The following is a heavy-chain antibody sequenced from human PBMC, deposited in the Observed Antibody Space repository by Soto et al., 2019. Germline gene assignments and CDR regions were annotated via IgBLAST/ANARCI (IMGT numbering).Heavy chain of an antibody. V-gene: IGHV4-59*01. Sequence: QVQLQESGPGLLKPSETLSLTCIVSGGSISNYFWSWIRQPPGKGLEWIGYIYYSGSTNYNPSLKSRVTISIDTSKNQFSLKLNSVTAADTAVYYCARDRNGGTHFADLWGQGTLVTVSS. CDR2: IYYSGST. D-gene: IGHD2-8*01. CDR1: GGSISNYF. CDR3: ARDRNGGTHFADL. J-gene: IGHJ5*02.